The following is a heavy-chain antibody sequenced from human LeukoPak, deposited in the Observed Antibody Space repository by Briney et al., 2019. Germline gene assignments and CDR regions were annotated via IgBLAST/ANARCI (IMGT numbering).Heavy chain of an antibody. V-gene: IGHV3-23*01. D-gene: IGHD2-21*02. CDR1: GFNFANHA. CDR3: VREDTPATANY. J-gene: IGHJ4*02. Sequence: PGGSLRLSCAASGFNFANHAMSWARQTPGKGLEWVSAISGGGDITYYADSVRGRFTISRDNSKDTLFLQMHSLRPGDTAVYYCVREDTPATANYWGQGTLVTISS. CDR2: ISGGGDIT.